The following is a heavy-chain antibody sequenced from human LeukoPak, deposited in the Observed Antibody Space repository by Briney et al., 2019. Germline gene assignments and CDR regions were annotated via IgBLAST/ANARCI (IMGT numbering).Heavy chain of an antibody. CDR2: IYYSGTT. Sequence: KSSETLSLTCTVSGGSMTGSYWSWIRQPPGKGLEWIGYIYYSGTTNYNPPLKSRVTISVDTSKNQFSLKLTSVTAADTAVYFCARGGWSLDLWGRGTLVAVS. CDR1: GGSMTGSY. J-gene: IGHJ2*01. CDR3: ARGGWSLDL. D-gene: IGHD1-26*01. V-gene: IGHV4-59*01.